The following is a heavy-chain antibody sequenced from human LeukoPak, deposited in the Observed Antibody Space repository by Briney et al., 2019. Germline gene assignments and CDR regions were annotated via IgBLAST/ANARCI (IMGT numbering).Heavy chain of an antibody. CDR3: ARRVLWFGELNNWFDP. CDR2: IYHSGST. V-gene: IGHV4-34*01. J-gene: IGHJ5*02. D-gene: IGHD3-10*01. Sequence: SETLSLTCAVYGGSFSGYYWSWIRQPPGKGLEWIGEIYHSGSTNYNPSLKSRVTISVDKSKNQFSLKLSSVTAADTAVYYCARRVLWFGELNNWFDPWGQGTLVTVSS. CDR1: GGSFSGYY.